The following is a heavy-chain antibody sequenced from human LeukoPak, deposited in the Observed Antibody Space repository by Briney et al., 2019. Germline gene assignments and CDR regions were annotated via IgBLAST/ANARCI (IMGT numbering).Heavy chain of an antibody. V-gene: IGHV3-21*01. CDR2: ISSSSSDM. J-gene: IGHJ4*02. CDR3: ASLHGDYVY. D-gene: IGHD4-17*01. CDR1: GFSISTYS. Sequence: GGSLRLSCASSGFSISTYSMNWVRQAPGKGLEWVSCISSSSSDMYYADSVKGRFTISRDNAKSSLYLQMNSLRVEDTAVYYCASLHGDYVYWGQGTLVSVSS.